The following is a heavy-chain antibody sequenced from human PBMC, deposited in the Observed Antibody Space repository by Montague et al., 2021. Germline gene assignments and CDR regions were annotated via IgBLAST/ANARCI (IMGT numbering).Heavy chain of an antibody. D-gene: IGHD6-13*01. CDR3: ARGRLATGDFDY. Sequence: TLSLTCTVSGDSLSSVGYSWTWIRQHPGKGLEWIGYMYYSGSTYHNPSLKSRVTISGDTSKNHFSLRPTSVTAADTAVYYCARGRLATGDFDYWGQGTLVTVSS. CDR1: GDSLSSVGYS. V-gene: IGHV4-31*03. CDR2: MYYSGST. J-gene: IGHJ4*02.